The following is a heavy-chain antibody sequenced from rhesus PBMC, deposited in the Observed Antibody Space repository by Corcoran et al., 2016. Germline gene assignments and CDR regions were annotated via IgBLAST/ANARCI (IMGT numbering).Heavy chain of an antibody. CDR2: IHGNSAST. CDR1: GGSLSDYYY. CDR3: ARAGGDRFDV. Sequence: QVQLQESGPGLVKPSAPLSLTCAVSGGSLSDYYYWTWIRQPPGKGLEWLGNIHGNSASTYYNPSLKSRVTISKDTSKNQFFLKLRYVTAADTAVYYCARAGGDRFDVWGPGVLVTVSS. J-gene: IGHJ5-1*01. V-gene: IGHV4S9*01.